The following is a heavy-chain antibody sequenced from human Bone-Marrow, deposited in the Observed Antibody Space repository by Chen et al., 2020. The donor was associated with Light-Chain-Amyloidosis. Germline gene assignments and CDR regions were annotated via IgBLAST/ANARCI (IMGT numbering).Heavy chain of an antibody. J-gene: IGHJ4*02. D-gene: IGHD5-12*01. CDR1: GYTFPNYW. CDR2: ISPDDSDA. Sequence: EVQLEQPGPEVKKPGESLKISCKGSGYTFPNYWIGWVRQMPGKGLEWMGVISPDDSDARYSPSFEGQVTISADKSITTAYLQWRSLKASDTAMYYCARRRDGYNFDYWGQGTLVTVSS. V-gene: IGHV5-51*01. CDR3: ARRRDGYNFDY.